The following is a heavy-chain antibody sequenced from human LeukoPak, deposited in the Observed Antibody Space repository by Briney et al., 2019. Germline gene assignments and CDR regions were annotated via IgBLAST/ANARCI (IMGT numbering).Heavy chain of an antibody. J-gene: IGHJ4*02. V-gene: IGHV3-23*01. D-gene: IGHD6-13*01. Sequence: GGSLRLSCAASEFTYSAYAMSWVRQAPGKGLEWVSAISGSGGSTYYADSVKGRFTISRDNSKNTLYLQMNSLRAEDTAVYYCAKDIAAAGRDYWGQGTLVTVSS. CDR3: AKDIAAAGRDY. CDR2: ISGSGGST. CDR1: EFTYSAYA.